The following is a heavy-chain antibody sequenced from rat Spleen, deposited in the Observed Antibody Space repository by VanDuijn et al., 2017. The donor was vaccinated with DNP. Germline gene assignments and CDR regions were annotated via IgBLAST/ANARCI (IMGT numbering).Heavy chain of an antibody. J-gene: IGHJ4*01. Sequence: EVQLVETGGGLVQPGRSLKLSCAASGFTFSDYNMAWVRQAPTKGLEWVTTISTSTGNTYYRDSVKGRFTVSRDNAKSTLYLQMNSLRSEDTATYYCARSGRYYAMDAWGQGTLVTVSS. CDR2: ISTSTGNT. CDR3: ARSGRYYAMDA. D-gene: IGHD4-3*01. CDR1: GFTFSDYN. V-gene: IGHV5-25*01.